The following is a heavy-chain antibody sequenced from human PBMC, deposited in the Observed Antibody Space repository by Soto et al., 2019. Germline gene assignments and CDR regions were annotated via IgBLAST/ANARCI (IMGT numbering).Heavy chain of an antibody. J-gene: IGHJ5*02. D-gene: IGHD2-15*01. CDR1: GGSFSGYY. CDR3: ARGWGIVVVVAAISWFDP. V-gene: IGHV4-34*01. Sequence: QVQLQQWGAGLLKPSETLSLTCAVYGGSFSGYYWSWIRQPPGKGLEWIGEINHSGSTNYNPSLKRRVTISVDTSKNQFSLKLSSVTAADTAVYYCARGWGIVVVVAAISWFDPWGQGTLVTVSS. CDR2: INHSGST.